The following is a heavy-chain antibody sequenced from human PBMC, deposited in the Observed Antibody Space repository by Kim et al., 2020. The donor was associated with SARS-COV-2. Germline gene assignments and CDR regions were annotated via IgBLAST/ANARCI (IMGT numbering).Heavy chain of an antibody. Sequence: GGSLRLSCAASGFTFSSYGMHWVRQAPGKGLEWVAVISYDGSNKYYADSVKGRFTISRDNSKNTLYLQMNSLRAEDTAVYYCAKIPVGVTSPGDAFDIWGQGTMVTVSS. D-gene: IGHD2-21*02. CDR1: GFTFSSYG. CDR2: ISYDGSNK. CDR3: AKIPVGVTSPGDAFDI. J-gene: IGHJ3*02. V-gene: IGHV3-30*18.